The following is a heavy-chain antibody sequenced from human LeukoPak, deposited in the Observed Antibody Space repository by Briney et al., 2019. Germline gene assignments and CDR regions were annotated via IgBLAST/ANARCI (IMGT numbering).Heavy chain of an antibody. Sequence: SETLSLTCTVSDYSISNYYWTWIRQPPGKGLEWIGYIYYSGSTNYNPSLKSRVTISVDPSKNHFSLKLSSVTAADTAGDYCVRGWGFIDSWGQGNLVTVSS. V-gene: IGHV4-59*08. CDR3: VRGWGFIDS. CDR2: IYYSGST. D-gene: IGHD3-16*01. CDR1: DYSISNYY. J-gene: IGHJ4*02.